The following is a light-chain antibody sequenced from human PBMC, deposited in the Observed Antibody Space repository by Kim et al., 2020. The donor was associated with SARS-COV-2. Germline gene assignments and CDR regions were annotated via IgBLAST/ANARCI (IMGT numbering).Light chain of an antibody. Sequence: QSALTQPASVSGSPGQSITISCTGISSDVGGYNFVSWYQQHPGKAPKLMIFDVSNRPSGVSNRFSGSKSGNTASLTISGLQAGDEADYYCSSYTNSNTVFGGGTQLTVL. V-gene: IGLV2-14*03. CDR1: SSDVGGYNF. CDR3: SSYTNSNTV. J-gene: IGLJ2*01. CDR2: DVS.